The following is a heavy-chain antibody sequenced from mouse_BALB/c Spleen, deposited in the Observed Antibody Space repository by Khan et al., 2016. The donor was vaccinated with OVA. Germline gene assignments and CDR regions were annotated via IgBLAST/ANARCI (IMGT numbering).Heavy chain of an antibody. D-gene: IGHD2-1*01. Sequence: QVQLKESGPELVKPGASVRISCKASGYTFTDYYINWMKQRPGQGLEWIGWIYPGNVNTKYNEKFKDKAILTADKSSSTAYMQLSSLTSEDSAVYCCAREGYYGNSRAWFAYWGQGTLVTVST. CDR2: IYPGNVNT. CDR1: GYTFTDYY. V-gene: IGHV1S56*01. CDR3: AREGYYGNSRAWFAY. J-gene: IGHJ3*01.